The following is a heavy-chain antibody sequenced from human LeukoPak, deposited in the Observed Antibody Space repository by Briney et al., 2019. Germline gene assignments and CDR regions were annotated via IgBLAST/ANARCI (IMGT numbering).Heavy chain of an antibody. CDR2: INPHSGGT. CDR3: ARGAGGYSFGFDY. J-gene: IGHJ4*02. D-gene: IGHD5-18*01. Sequence: ASVKLSCKASGYTFTDYYIHWVRQAPGQGLEWMGWINPHSGGTNYAQKFQGRVTMTRDTSISTAYMDLSRLRSDDAAVYFCARGAGGYSFGFDYWGQGTLVSVFS. V-gene: IGHV1-2*02. CDR1: GYTFTDYY.